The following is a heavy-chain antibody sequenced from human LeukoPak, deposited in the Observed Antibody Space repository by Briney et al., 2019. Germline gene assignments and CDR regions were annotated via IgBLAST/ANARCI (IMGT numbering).Heavy chain of an antibody. CDR2: IYYSGST. J-gene: IGHJ4*02. Sequence: SETLSLTCTVSGGSISSSSYYWGWIRQPPGKGLEWIGSIYYSGSTCYNPSLESRVTISGDTSKNQFSLKLSSVTAADTAVYYSARGASMKLSSFDYWGQGTLVTVSS. V-gene: IGHV4-39*07. CDR1: GGSISSSSYY. CDR3: ARGASMKLSSFDY. D-gene: IGHD2-15*01.